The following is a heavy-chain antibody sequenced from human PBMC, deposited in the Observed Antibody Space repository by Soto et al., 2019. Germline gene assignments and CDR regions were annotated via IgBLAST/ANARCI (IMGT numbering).Heavy chain of an antibody. CDR1: GGSISSGGYY. Sequence: QVQLQESGPGLVKPSQTLSLTCTVSGGSISSGGYYWSWIRQHPGKGLEWIGYIYYSGSTYYNPSLKRRVTISVDTSKNQCSLKLSSVTAADTAVYYCARAGGSGWRGAYYYYYGMDVWGQGTTVTVSS. D-gene: IGHD6-19*01. CDR3: ARAGGSGWRGAYYYYYGMDV. J-gene: IGHJ6*02. V-gene: IGHV4-31*03. CDR2: IYYSGST.